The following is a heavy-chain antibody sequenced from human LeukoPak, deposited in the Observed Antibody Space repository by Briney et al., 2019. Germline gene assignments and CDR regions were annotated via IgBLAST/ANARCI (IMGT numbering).Heavy chain of an antibody. CDR3: AREVYSSSYHYYYYYYMDV. CDR2: INHSGSA. Sequence: KPSETLSLTCAVSGGSISSSNWWSWVRQPPGKGLEWIGEINHSGSANYNPSLKSRVTILLDMSKNQFSLNLSSVTAADTAVYYCAREVYSSSYHYYYYYYMDVWGKGTTVTVSS. J-gene: IGHJ6*03. D-gene: IGHD6-13*01. CDR1: GGSISSSNW. V-gene: IGHV4-4*02.